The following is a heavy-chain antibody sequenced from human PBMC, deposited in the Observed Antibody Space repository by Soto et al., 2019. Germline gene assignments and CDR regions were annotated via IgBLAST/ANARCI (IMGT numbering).Heavy chain of an antibody. Sequence: QVQLVESGGGVVQPGRSLRLSCAASGFTFSSYGMHWVRQAPGKGLEWVALISYDGNSKYYADSVKGRFTISRDNSKNTLYLQMNSLRTEDTAVFNCAKGGGSSWFEYYFDYWGQGTLVTVSS. V-gene: IGHV3-30*18. D-gene: IGHD6-13*01. CDR2: ISYDGNSK. CDR1: GFTFSSYG. CDR3: AKGGGSSWFEYYFDY. J-gene: IGHJ4*02.